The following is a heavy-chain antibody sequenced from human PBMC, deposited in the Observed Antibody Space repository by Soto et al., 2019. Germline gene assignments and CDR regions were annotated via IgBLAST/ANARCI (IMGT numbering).Heavy chain of an antibody. Sequence: SQTLSLTCAISGDSVSSNSAAWNWIRQSPSRGLEWLGRAYYRSKWYNDYAVSVKSRITINPDTSKNQFSLQLSSVTAADTAVYYCARGWIQKDYYYGMDVWGQGTTVTVSS. V-gene: IGHV6-1*01. CDR2: AYYRSKWYN. D-gene: IGHD5-18*01. CDR1: GDSVSSNSAA. J-gene: IGHJ6*02. CDR3: ARGWIQKDYYYGMDV.